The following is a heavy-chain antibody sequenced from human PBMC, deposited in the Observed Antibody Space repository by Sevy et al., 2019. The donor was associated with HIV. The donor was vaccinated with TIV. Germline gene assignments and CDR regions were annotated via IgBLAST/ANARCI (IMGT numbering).Heavy chain of an antibody. CDR1: GDSISTYY. J-gene: IGHJ4*02. CDR2: IYYSGGT. CDR3: ARGRYSYGYWREFDY. D-gene: IGHD5-18*01. V-gene: IGHV4-59*01. Sequence: SETLSLTCTVSGDSISTYYWNWIRQTPRKRLEWIGYIYYSGGTNYNPSLKSRVTISVDTSKNQFSLKLSSVTAADTAVEYCARGRYSYGYWREFDYWGQGTLVTVSS.